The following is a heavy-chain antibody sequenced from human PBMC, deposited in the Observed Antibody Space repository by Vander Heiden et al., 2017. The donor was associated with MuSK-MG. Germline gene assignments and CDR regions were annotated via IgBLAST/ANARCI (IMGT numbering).Heavy chain of an antibody. Sequence: EVQLVESGGGLVKTGGSLRPSCAASGFTFSSYSMNWVRQAPGKGLEWVSSISSSSSYIYYADSVKGRFTISRDNAKNSLYLQMNSLRAEDTAVYYCARDMVGGVGYWGQGTLVTVSS. V-gene: IGHV3-21*01. D-gene: IGHD1-26*01. J-gene: IGHJ4*02. CDR1: GFTFSSYS. CDR3: ARDMVGGVGY. CDR2: ISSSSSYI.